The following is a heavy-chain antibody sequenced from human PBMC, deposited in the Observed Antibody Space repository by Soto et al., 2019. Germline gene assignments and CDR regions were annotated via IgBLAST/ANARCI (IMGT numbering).Heavy chain of an antibody. J-gene: IGHJ6*02. D-gene: IGHD2-2*01. CDR1: GGSFSGYY. Sequence: SETLSLTCAVHGGSFSGYYWTWIRQPPGKGLEWIGDINHSGSTNYNSSLKSRVTISVDTSKNQLSLKLRSVAAADTAVYYCAREEVPQWFTRGYYGMDVWGQGTTVTVSS. CDR3: AREEVPQWFTRGYYGMDV. CDR2: INHSGST. V-gene: IGHV4-34*01.